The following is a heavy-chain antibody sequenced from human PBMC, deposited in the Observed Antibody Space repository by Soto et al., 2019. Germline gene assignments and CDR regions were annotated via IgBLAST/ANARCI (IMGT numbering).Heavy chain of an antibody. D-gene: IGHD3-16*02. CDR1: GGSISSGDYY. V-gene: IGHV4-31*03. Sequence: QVQLQESGPGLVKPSQTLSLTCTVSGGSISSGDYYWTWIRQDPGKGLEWIGYIYHSGSTYYNPPLKRRGTLSVDTSKNQFSLKLSSVTAADTAVYYCARGGSYHELVPDYWGQGTLVTVSS. CDR3: ARGGSYHELVPDY. J-gene: IGHJ4*02. CDR2: IYHSGST.